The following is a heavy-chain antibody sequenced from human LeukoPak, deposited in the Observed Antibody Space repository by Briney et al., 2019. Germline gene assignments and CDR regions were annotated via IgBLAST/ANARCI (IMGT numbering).Heavy chain of an antibody. CDR3: ARDFLHYDFWSGYYRGYNWFDP. D-gene: IGHD3-3*01. J-gene: IGHJ5*02. V-gene: IGHV4-61*02. Sequence: SETLSLTCTVSGGSISSGSYYWSWIRQPAGKGLEWIGRIYTSGSTNYNPSLKSRVTISVDTSKNQFSLKLSSVTAADTAVYYCARDFLHYDFWSGYYRGYNWFDPWGQGTLVTVSS. CDR2: IYTSGST. CDR1: GGSISSGSYY.